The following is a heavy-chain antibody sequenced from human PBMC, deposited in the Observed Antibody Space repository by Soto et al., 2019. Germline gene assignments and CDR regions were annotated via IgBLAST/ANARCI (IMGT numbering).Heavy chain of an antibody. Sequence: PSETLSLTCTVSGGSISSSSFHWGWIRQPPGKGLEWIGSIYYSGSTYYSPSLKRRITISVDTSKNQFSLKLSSVTAADTAVYYCARQTSGRAFEIWGQGTMVS. CDR3: ARQTSGRAFEI. V-gene: IGHV4-39*01. CDR1: GGSISSSSFH. CDR2: IYYSGST. J-gene: IGHJ3*02.